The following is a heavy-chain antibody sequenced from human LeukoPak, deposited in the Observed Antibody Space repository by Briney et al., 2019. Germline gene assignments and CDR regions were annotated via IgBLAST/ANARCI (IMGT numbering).Heavy chain of an antibody. D-gene: IGHD2-21*02. Sequence: SETLSLTCTVSGGSISSSSYYWGWIRQPPGKGLEWIGSIYYSGSTYYNPSLKSRVTISVDTSKNQFSLKLSSVTAADTAVYYCARDVTAGDYFDYWGQGTLVTVSS. CDR3: ARDVTAGDYFDY. V-gene: IGHV4-39*07. CDR2: IYYSGST. CDR1: GGSISSSSYY. J-gene: IGHJ4*02.